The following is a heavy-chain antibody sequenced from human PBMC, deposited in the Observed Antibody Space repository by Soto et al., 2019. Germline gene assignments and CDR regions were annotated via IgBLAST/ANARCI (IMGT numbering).Heavy chain of an antibody. J-gene: IGHJ3*02. CDR1: GYTFTSYA. CDR3: ARPITTDAFDI. D-gene: IGHD3-22*01. V-gene: IGHV1-3*01. Sequence: SVKDSCKASGYTFTSYAMHWGRQAPGQRLEWMGWINAGNGNTKYSQKFQGRVTITRDTSASTAYMELSSLRSEDTAVYYCARPITTDAFDIWGQGTMVTVSS. CDR2: INAGNGNT.